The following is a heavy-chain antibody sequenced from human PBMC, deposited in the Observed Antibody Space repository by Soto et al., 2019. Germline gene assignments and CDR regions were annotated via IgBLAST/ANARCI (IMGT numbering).Heavy chain of an antibody. CDR1: GFTCSHYA. CDR3: ARDRGRGYSTGGLCYLGLDH. D-gene: IGHD2-8*02. Sequence: GGSLSPSCASSGFTCSHYAMNWGRQAPDKGLEWGSVIAFNGTNEFFAESVKGGFSISRDNSANTLYLQMSNLRPEDTAIYYCARDRGRGYSTGGLCYLGLDHWGPGTPVTVSS. V-gene: IGHV3-30-3*01. CDR2: IAFNGTNE. J-gene: IGHJ4*02.